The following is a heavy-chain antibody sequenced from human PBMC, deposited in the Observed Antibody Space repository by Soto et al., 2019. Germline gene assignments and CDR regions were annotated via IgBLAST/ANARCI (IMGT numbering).Heavy chain of an antibody. D-gene: IGHD2-15*01. CDR2: IIPIFGTA. Sequence: QVQLVQSGAEVKKPGSSVKVSCKASGGTFSSYAISWVRQAPGQGLEWMGGIIPIFGTANYAQKFQGRVTITADESTSTAYRELSSLRSEDTAVYYCARGDIVVVVAATPYYYYYGMDVWGQGTTVTVSS. CDR3: ARGDIVVVVAATPYYYYYGMDV. V-gene: IGHV1-69*01. J-gene: IGHJ6*02. CDR1: GGTFSSYA.